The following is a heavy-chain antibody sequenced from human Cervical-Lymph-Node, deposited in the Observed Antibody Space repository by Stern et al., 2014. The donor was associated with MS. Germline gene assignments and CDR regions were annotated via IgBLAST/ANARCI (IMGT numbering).Heavy chain of an antibody. J-gene: IGHJ6*02. Sequence: EVQLVESGGGLVKPGGSLRLSCAASGFTFSSYSMNWVRQAPGQGLEWVSSISSSSSYIYYADSVKGRFTISRDNAKNSLYLQMNSLRAEDTAVYYCARDPFNVGATRGVVWGQGTTVTVSS. CDR3: ARDPFNVGATRGVV. D-gene: IGHD1-26*01. V-gene: IGHV3-21*01. CDR1: GFTFSSYS. CDR2: ISSSSSYI.